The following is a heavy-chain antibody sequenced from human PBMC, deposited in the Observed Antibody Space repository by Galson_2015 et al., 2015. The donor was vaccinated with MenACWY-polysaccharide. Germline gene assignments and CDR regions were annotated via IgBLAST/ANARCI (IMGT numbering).Heavy chain of an antibody. D-gene: IGHD2-15*01. CDR3: MRGGQGRFPYN. J-gene: IGHJ4*02. Sequence: SLRLSCEASGFTFSSYRMNRVRQAPGRGLECVSYIRSTSSTIHYADSVKGRFTISRDNAQNSLYLQMSSLRAEDTALYYCMRGGQGRFPYNWGQGAMVTVSS. V-gene: IGHV3-48*01. CDR2: IRSTSSTI. CDR1: GFTFSSYR.